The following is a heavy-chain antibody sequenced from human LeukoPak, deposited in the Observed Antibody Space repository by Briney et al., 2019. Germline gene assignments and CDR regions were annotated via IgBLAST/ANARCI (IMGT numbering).Heavy chain of an antibody. CDR3: ARDLSGEIAGRNMLYFDL. D-gene: IGHD3-10*01. Sequence: PGGSLRLSCAASGFTFSSYWMHWVRQAPGKGLVWVSRINTDGSSTSYADSVKGRFTISRDNAKNTLYLQMNSLRAEDTAVYYCARDLSGEIAGRNMLYFDLWGRGTLVTVSS. V-gene: IGHV3-74*01. CDR2: INTDGSST. CDR1: GFTFSSYW. J-gene: IGHJ2*01.